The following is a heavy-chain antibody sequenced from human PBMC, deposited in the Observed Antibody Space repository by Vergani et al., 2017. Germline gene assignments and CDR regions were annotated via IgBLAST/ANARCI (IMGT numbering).Heavy chain of an antibody. CDR2: IIPIFGTA. CDR3: ANYCSSXSCRLGGIRNWFDP. D-gene: IGHD2-2*01. J-gene: IGHJ5*02. V-gene: IGHV1-69*01. CDR1: GGTFSSYA. Sequence: QVQLVQSGAEVKKPGSSVKVSCKASGGTFSSYAISWVRQAPGQGLEWMGGIIPIFGTANYAQKFQGRVTITADESTSTAYMELSRLRSEDTAVYYCANYCSSXSCRLGGIRNWFDPWGQGTLVTVSS.